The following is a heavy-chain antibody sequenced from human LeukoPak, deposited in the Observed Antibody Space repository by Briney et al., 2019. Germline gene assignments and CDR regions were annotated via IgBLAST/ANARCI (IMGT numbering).Heavy chain of an antibody. D-gene: IGHD5-18*01. CDR1: GFTVSSNY. CDR2: IYSGGST. Sequence: GGSLRLSCAASGFTVSSNYMSWVRQAPGKGLEWVSVIYSGGSTYYADSVKGRFTISRDNSKNTLYLQMNSLRAEDTAVYYCARDRSRYGLPFDYWGQGTLVTVSS. V-gene: IGHV3-66*01. J-gene: IGHJ4*02. CDR3: ARDRSRYGLPFDY.